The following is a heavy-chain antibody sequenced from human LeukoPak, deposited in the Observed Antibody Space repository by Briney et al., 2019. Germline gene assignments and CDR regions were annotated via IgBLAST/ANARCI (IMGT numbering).Heavy chain of an antibody. D-gene: IGHD4-17*01. CDR3: AKAADYVPYYYYYYMDV. V-gene: IGHV3-23*01. J-gene: IGHJ6*03. CDR2: ISGSGGST. Sequence: GGSLRLSCAASGFTFSSYAMSWVRQAPGKGLEWVSAISGSGGSTHYADSVKGRFTISRDNSKNTLYLQMNSLRAEDTAVYYCAKAADYVPYYYYYYMDVWGKGTTVTVSS. CDR1: GFTFSSYA.